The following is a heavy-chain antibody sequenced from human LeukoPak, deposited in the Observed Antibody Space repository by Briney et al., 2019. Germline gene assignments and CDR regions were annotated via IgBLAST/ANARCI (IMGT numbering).Heavy chain of an antibody. CDR3: ARDGTRGWELDY. Sequence: PGGSLRLSCAASEFTFSSYEMNWVHQVPGKGLEWVSYISGSGDSIFHADSVRGRFTISRDNAQNSLYLQMNSLRAEDTAVYYCARDGTRGWELDYWGQGALVTVSS. CDR1: EFTFSSYE. V-gene: IGHV3-48*03. D-gene: IGHD1-26*01. J-gene: IGHJ4*02. CDR2: ISGSGDSI.